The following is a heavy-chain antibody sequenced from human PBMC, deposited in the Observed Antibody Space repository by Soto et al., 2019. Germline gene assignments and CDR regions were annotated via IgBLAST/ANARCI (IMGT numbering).Heavy chain of an antibody. Sequence: QVQLAESAGGVVQPGRSLRLSCGASGFNFSSYGMHWVRQAPGKGLEWVAVTWYDGSNKYYADSVKGRFTISRDNSKNTLYLQMNSLRAEDTAVYYCAREDTTLVGNAFDVWGQGTTVTVSS. CDR1: GFNFSSYG. CDR2: TWYDGSNK. J-gene: IGHJ3*01. D-gene: IGHD5-18*01. CDR3: AREDTTLVGNAFDV. V-gene: IGHV3-33*01.